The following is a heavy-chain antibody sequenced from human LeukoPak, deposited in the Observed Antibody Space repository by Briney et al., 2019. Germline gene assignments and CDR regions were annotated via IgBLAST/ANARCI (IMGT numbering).Heavy chain of an antibody. J-gene: IGHJ6*03. CDR2: MNPNSGNT. CDR3: ARGLGVPWGYYMDV. Sequence: ASVKVSCKASGYTFTSYDINWVRQATGQGLEWMGRMNPNSGNTGYAQKFQGRVTITRNTSISTAYMELSSLRSEDTAVYYCARGLGVPWGYYMDVWGKGTTVTVSS. D-gene: IGHD3-10*01. CDR1: GYTFTSYD. V-gene: IGHV1-8*03.